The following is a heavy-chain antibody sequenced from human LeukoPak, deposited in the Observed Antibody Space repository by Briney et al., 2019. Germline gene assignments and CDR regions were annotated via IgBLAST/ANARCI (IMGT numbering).Heavy chain of an antibody. D-gene: IGHD1-26*01. Sequence: GGSLRLSCAASGFTFSSYAMSWVRQAPGKGLEWVSAISGSGGSTYYADSVKGRFTISRDNSKNTLYLQMNSLRAEDTAVYYCARDSGEWELLPVLVDYWGQGTLVTVSS. CDR3: ARDSGEWELLPVLVDY. J-gene: IGHJ4*02. CDR1: GFTFSSYA. CDR2: ISGSGGST. V-gene: IGHV3-23*01.